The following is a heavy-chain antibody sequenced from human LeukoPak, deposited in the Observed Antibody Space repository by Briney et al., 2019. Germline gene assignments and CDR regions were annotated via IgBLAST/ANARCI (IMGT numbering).Heavy chain of an antibody. V-gene: IGHV1-2*02. CDR2: INPKTGGI. D-gene: IGHD3-10*02. CDR1: GYTFSDFY. CDR3: AREWGPNYVQGWFDP. J-gene: IGHJ5*02. Sequence: AASVKVSCKTSGYTFSDFYIHWVRQAPGQGLEWMGWINPKTGGITYSQKFKGRVTMTRDTSLNTAHMEVTGLTFGDTAVYYCAREWGPNYVQGWFDPWGRGTLVSVSS.